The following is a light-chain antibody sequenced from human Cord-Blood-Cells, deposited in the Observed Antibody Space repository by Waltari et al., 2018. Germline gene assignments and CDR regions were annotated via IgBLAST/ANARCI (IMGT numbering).Light chain of an antibody. J-gene: IGKJ1*01. CDR3: QQSYSTPPT. CDR2: AAS. Sequence: DIQMTQSPSSLSASVGDRVTITCRASQSISSYLNWYQQKPGKAHKLLIYAASSLQSGGPSRFSGSGSGTDFTLTINSLQPEDFATDYCQQSYSTPPTFGQGTKVEIK. V-gene: IGKV1-39*01. CDR1: QSISSY.